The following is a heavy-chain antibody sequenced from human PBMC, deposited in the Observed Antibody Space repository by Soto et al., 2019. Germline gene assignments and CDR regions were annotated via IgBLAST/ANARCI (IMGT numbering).Heavy chain of an antibody. J-gene: IGHJ4*02. V-gene: IGHV3-64*01. CDR2: ISSNGGGT. D-gene: IGHD2-15*01. Sequence: EVQLVESGGGLVQPGGSLRLSCAASGFTFSSYAMHWVRQAPGKGLEYVSAISSNGGGTYYASSVKGRFTISRDNSKNTLFLQMGSLRAEDMAVYYCARDSIMYRGGSCYFDYWGQGTLVTVSS. CDR3: ARDSIMYRGGSCYFDY. CDR1: GFTFSSYA.